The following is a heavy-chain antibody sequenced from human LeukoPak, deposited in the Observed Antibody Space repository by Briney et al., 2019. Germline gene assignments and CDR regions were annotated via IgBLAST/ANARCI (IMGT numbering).Heavy chain of an antibody. D-gene: IGHD3-22*01. CDR3: ARRAYSSGYDYMDV. J-gene: IGHJ6*03. CDR1: GGSFSGYY. Sequence: PSETLSLTCAVYGGSFSGYYWSWIRQPPGKGLEWIGEINHSGSTNYNPSLKSRVTISVDTSKYQFSLKLSSVTAADTAVYYCARRAYSSGYDYMDVWGKGTTVTISS. CDR2: INHSGST. V-gene: IGHV4-34*01.